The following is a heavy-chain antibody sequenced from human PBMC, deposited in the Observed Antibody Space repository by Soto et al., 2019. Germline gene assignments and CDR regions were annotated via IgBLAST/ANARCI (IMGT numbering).Heavy chain of an antibody. J-gene: IGHJ4*02. CDR1: GFTFTTYA. V-gene: IGHV3-23*01. CDR2: ISGSGGST. D-gene: IGHD6-6*01. CDR3: AKNWDTTSSSSSH. Sequence: EVQLLESGGGLVQPGGSQRLSCAASGFTFTTYAMSWVRQAPGKGLEWVSAISGSGGSTYYADSVKGRFTISRDNSKNTLYLQMHSPRAEDTAVYYCAKNWDTTSSSSSHWGQGTLVTVSS.